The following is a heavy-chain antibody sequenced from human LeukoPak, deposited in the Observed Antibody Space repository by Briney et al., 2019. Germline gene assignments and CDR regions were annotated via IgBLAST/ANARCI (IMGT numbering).Heavy chain of an antibody. CDR1: GFMFSSFS. J-gene: IGHJ4*02. CDR3: AKRPAAVRGVIPYLDY. CDR2: ISAGGST. D-gene: IGHD3-10*02. V-gene: IGHV3-23*01. Sequence: GGSLRLSCAVSGFMFSSFSMSWVRHVPGKGLEWVSTISAGGSTYYADSVKGRLTISRDNSKNTLFLQMNSLRAGDTAIYYCAKRPAAVRGVIPYLDYWGQGTLVTVSS.